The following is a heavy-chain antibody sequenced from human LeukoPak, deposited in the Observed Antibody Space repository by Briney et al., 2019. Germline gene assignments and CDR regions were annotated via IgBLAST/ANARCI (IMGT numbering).Heavy chain of an antibody. V-gene: IGHV3-43*02. Sequence: GGSLRLSCAASGFTFYDYAMHWVRQAPGKGLEWVSLISGDGGSTYYADSVKGRFTTSRDDSKNSLYLQMNSLRTEDTALYYCAKDISSGIAVAGMTNWFDPWGQGTQVTVSS. CDR3: AKDISSGIAVAGMTNWFDP. CDR2: ISGDGGST. CDR1: GFTFYDYA. D-gene: IGHD6-19*01. J-gene: IGHJ5*02.